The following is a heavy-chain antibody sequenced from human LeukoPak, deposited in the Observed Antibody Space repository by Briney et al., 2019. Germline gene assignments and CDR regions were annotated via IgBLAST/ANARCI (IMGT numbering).Heavy chain of an antibody. D-gene: IGHD1-26*01. CDR1: GFTLSTYW. CDR3: VRGEMSASYRDVFDY. Sequence: GGSLRLSCAASGFTLSTYWKHWVRHAPGEGLVWVSRINKDGSRTNYADSVKHRHTIARNNSKNTLYLELKSLRAEHTAVYYCVRGEMSASYRDVFDYWGQGPLVTVSS. J-gene: IGHJ4*02. CDR2: INKDGSRT. V-gene: IGHV3-74*01.